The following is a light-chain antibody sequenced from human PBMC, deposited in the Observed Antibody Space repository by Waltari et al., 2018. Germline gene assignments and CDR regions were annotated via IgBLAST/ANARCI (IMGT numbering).Light chain of an antibody. Sequence: DIVMTPSPDSLVVSLVERATITCKSRRNLLYSPNNKDFLAWYQQKPGHPPKLLIYWASTRESGVPDRFTGSGSGTDFSLTISSLQAEDVAVYYCQQYYDTPYTFGQGTKLEIK. J-gene: IGKJ2*01. CDR2: WAS. CDR3: QQYYDTPYT. V-gene: IGKV4-1*01. CDR1: RNLLYSPNNKDF.